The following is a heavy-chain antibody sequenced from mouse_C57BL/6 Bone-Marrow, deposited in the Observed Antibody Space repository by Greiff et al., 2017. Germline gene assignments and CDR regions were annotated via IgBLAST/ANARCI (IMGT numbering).Heavy chain of an antibody. CDR3: ARFYPSKGDMDY. J-gene: IGHJ4*01. CDR2: IYPGGGYT. CDR1: GYTFTNYW. Sequence: QVHVKQSGAELVRPGTSVKMSCKASGYTFTNYWIGWAKQRPGHGLEWIGDIYPGGGYTNYNEKFKGKATLTADKSSSTAYMQFSSLTSEDSAIYYCARFYPSKGDMDYWGQGTSVTVSS. D-gene: IGHD2-10*02. V-gene: IGHV1-63*01.